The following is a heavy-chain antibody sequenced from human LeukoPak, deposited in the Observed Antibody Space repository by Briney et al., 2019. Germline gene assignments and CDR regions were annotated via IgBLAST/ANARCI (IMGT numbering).Heavy chain of an antibody. V-gene: IGHV4-34*01. Sequence: SETLSLTCAVYGGSFSGYYWSWIRQPPGKGLEWIGEINHSGSTNYNPSLKGRVTISVDTSKNQFSLKLSSVTAADTAVYYCARTGYSSSWYATRFDYWGQGTLVTVSS. J-gene: IGHJ4*02. CDR2: INHSGST. CDR3: ARTGYSSSWYATRFDY. D-gene: IGHD6-13*01. CDR1: GGSFSGYY.